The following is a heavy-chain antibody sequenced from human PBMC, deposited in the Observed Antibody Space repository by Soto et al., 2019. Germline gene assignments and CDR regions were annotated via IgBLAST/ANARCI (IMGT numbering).Heavy chain of an antibody. CDR1: GGSISSGGYY. D-gene: IGHD3-9*01. J-gene: IGHJ4*02. CDR2: IYYSGST. V-gene: IGHV4-31*03. Sequence: QVQLQESGPGLVKPSQTLSLTCTVSGGSISSGGYYWSWIRQHPGKGLEWIGYIYYSGSTYYNPSLKSRVTISVDTSKNQFSLKLSSVTAADTAVYYCASCSTYYDILTGYFPSRFDYWGQGTLVTVSS. CDR3: ASCSTYYDILTGYFPSRFDY.